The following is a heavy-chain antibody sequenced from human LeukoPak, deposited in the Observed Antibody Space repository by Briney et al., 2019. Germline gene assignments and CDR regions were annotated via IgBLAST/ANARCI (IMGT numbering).Heavy chain of an antibody. CDR1: GDSISTSNYW. CDR3: ARQKGLGKWTFDS. V-gene: IGHV4-39*01. CDR2: IFYSGTA. Sequence: SETLSLTCTVSGDSISTSNYWWGWICQPPGKGLEWIGSIFYSGTAYYNPSLKSRVAISVDTSKNQFSLKLTSVIAADTAVYYCARQKGLGKWTFDSWSQGTLVTVSS. J-gene: IGHJ4*02. D-gene: IGHD1-26*01.